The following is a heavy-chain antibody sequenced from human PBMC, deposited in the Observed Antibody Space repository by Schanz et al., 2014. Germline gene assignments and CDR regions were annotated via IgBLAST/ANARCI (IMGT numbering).Heavy chain of an antibody. CDR2: IIPILGIA. Sequence: QVQLVQSWAEVKGPGASVKVSCKASGYSFTPFPIHWVRQAPGQGLEWMGRIIPILGIANYAQKFQGRVTITADKSTFTAYIDVSSLRSEDTAVYYCASSGAGYSSSWDFDYWGQGTLVTVSS. CDR1: GYSFTPFP. J-gene: IGHJ4*02. V-gene: IGHV1-69*04. CDR3: ASSGAGYSSSWDFDY. D-gene: IGHD6-13*01.